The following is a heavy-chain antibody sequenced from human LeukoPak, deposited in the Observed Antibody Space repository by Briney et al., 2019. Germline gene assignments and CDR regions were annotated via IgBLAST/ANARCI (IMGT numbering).Heavy chain of an antibody. D-gene: IGHD3-10*01. CDR3: ARGLNSGSYSNHYYYYYMDV. CDR1: GFTFSSYS. Sequence: PGGSLRLSCAASGFTFSSYSMNWVRQAPGKGLEWVSSISSSSSYIYYADSVKGRFTISRDNAKNSLYLQMNSLRAEDTAVYYCARGLNSGSYSNHYYYYYMDVWGKGTTVTISS. CDR2: ISSSSSYI. V-gene: IGHV3-21*01. J-gene: IGHJ6*03.